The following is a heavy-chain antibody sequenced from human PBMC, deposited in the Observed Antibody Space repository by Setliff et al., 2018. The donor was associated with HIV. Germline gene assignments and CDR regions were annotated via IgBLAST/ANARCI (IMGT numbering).Heavy chain of an antibody. CDR1: GDSISSGGYY. CDR3: ARLGEHDTGDLDV. V-gene: IGHV4-61*09. J-gene: IGHJ6*04. CDR2: IYTSGNT. Sequence: SETLSLTCKVSGDSISSGGYYWTWIRKPAGKGLEWIGHIYTSGNTNYNPSLKSRVSISVATSKDQFFLTLTSVTAADSAVYYCARLGEHDTGDLDVWGKGTTVTVSS. D-gene: IGHD1-1*01.